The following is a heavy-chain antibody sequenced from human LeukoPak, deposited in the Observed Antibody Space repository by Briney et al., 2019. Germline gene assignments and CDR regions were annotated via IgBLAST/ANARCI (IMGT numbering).Heavy chain of an antibody. D-gene: IGHD3-3*01. CDR1: GFTFSSYS. Sequence: GGSLRLSCAASGFTFSSYSMNWVRQAPGKGLEWVSSISSSSSYIYYADSVKGRFTISRDNAKNSLYLQMNSLRAEDTAVYYCARDPPFLEWTNMDVWGKGTTVTVSS. CDR2: ISSSSSYI. V-gene: IGHV3-21*01. CDR3: ARDPPFLEWTNMDV. J-gene: IGHJ6*03.